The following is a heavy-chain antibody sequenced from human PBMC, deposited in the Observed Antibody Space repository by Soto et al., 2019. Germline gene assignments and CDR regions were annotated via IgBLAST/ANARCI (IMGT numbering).Heavy chain of an antibody. J-gene: IGHJ4*02. V-gene: IGHV4-34*01. CDR3: ARKRINWNVERRGVWYFDY. D-gene: IGHD1-20*01. Sequence: QVQLQQWGAGLLKPSETLSLTCAVYGGSFSGYYWSWIRQPPGKGLEWIGEINHSGSTNYNPSLKSRVTISVDTSKNQFSLKLSSVTAADTAVYYCARKRINWNVERRGVWYFDYWGQGTLVTVSS. CDR2: INHSGST. CDR1: GGSFSGYY.